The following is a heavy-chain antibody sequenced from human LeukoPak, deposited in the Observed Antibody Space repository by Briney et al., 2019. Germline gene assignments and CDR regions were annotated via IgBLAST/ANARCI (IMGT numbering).Heavy chain of an antibody. J-gene: IGHJ4*02. D-gene: IGHD1-26*01. CDR1: GFTFSSYP. CDR2: ISGTGGST. V-gene: IGHV3-23*01. CDR3: AKQSDSGIYYPFDN. Sequence: GGSLRLSCAASGFTFSSYPMNWVRQSPERGLEWVSAISGTGGSTSYADSLKGRFTISRDNSKNTLYLQMSSLTAEDTAVYYCAKQSDSGIYYPFDNWGQGILVAVSS.